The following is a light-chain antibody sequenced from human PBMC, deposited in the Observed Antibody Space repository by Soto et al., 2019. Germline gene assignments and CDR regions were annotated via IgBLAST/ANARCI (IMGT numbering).Light chain of an antibody. J-gene: IGKJ1*01. Sequence: DIQMTQSPSSLSASVGDRVTITCRASQGVSNFLVWYQQKPGKVPKLLIYAASTLQSGVPTRFRGSGSGTDFTLTISSLQPEAVATYYCQNYNSAPRTFGQGTKVAIK. CDR2: AAS. CDR3: QNYNSAPRT. V-gene: IGKV1-27*01. CDR1: QGVSNF.